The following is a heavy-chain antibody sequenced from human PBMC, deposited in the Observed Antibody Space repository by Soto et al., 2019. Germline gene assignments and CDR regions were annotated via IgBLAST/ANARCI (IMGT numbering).Heavy chain of an antibody. J-gene: IGHJ6*02. V-gene: IGHV1-2*02. Sequence: ASVKVSCKASGYTFTGYYMHWVRQAPGQGLEWMGWINPNSGGTNYAQKFQGRVTMTRDTSISTAYMELSRLRSDDTAVYYCARERSELELPYYYYYYGMDVWVQGTTVTVSS. CDR2: INPNSGGT. CDR1: GYTFTGYY. CDR3: ARERSELELPYYYYYYGMDV. D-gene: IGHD1-7*01.